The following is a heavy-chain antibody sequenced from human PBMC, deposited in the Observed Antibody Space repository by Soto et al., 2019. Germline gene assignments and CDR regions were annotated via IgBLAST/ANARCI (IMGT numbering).Heavy chain of an antibody. CDR3: ARVSGGQFLHPDF. D-gene: IGHD4-4*01. CDR1: WFTFRVYW. Sequence: GGSLRLSCAASWFTFRVYWMQCVRLVRGKWRQRVSRINDDRSGTIYLAFAKGRLTISRDNVKNTLHLQMENLRLEDTAVYFCARVSGGQFLHPDFWGRGILAPVCS. V-gene: IGHV3-74*01. CDR2: INDDRSGT. J-gene: IGHJ4*02.